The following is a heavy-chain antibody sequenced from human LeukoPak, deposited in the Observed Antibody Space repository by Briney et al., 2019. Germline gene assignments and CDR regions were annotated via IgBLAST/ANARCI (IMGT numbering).Heavy chain of an antibody. CDR2: VYYSGNT. J-gene: IGHJ6*03. Sequence: PSETLSLTCTVSGSSITSRNLYWGWIRQPPGKGLEWIGTVYYSGNTHYNPSLESRVTISGDTSKNQFSLKLSSVTAADTAVYYCARTQRNDGSSWYYYYMDVWGKGTTVTVSS. CDR3: ARTQRNDGSSWYYYYMDV. V-gene: IGHV4-39*07. CDR1: GSSITSRNLY. D-gene: IGHD6-13*01.